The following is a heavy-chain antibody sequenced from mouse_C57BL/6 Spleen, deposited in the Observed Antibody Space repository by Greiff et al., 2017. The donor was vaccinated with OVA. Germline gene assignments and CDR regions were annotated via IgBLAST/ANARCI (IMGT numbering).Heavy chain of an antibody. CDR2: ISYDGSN. CDR3: ARVGYYSNYEENYAMDY. Sequence: EVQLQQSGPGLVKPSQSLSLTCSVTGYSITSGYYWNWIRQFPGNKLEWMGYISYDGSNNYNPSLKNRISITRDTSKNQFFLKLNSVTTEDTATYYCARVGYYSNYEENYAMDYWGQGTSVTVSS. CDR1: GYSITSGYY. D-gene: IGHD2-5*01. J-gene: IGHJ4*01. V-gene: IGHV3-6*01.